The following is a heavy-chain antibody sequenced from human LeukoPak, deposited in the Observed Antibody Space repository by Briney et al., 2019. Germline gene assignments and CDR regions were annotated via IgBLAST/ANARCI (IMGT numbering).Heavy chain of an antibody. CDR1: GGSISSYY. CDR2: IYTSGST. Sequence: SETLSLTCTASGGSISSYYWSWIRQPAGKGLEWIGRIYTSGSTNYNPSLKSRVTMSVDTSKNQFSLKPTSVTAADTAVYYCARSYCSGGSCLNWFDPWGLGTLVTVSS. V-gene: IGHV4-4*07. CDR3: ARSYCSGGSCLNWFDP. D-gene: IGHD2-15*01. J-gene: IGHJ5*02.